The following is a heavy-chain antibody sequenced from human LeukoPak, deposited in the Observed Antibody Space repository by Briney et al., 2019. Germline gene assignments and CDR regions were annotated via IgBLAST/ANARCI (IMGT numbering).Heavy chain of an antibody. V-gene: IGHV3-23*01. Sequence: GGSLRLSCAASGFSFSTCVMSWVRQAPGKGLEWVSGISGSGGRTYYADSVKGRFTISRDNSKNTLYLHMNNLRAEDTAVYYCAKESQAVNYFDYWGQGTLVTVSS. D-gene: IGHD6-19*01. J-gene: IGHJ4*02. CDR1: GFSFSTCV. CDR2: ISGSGGRT. CDR3: AKESQAVNYFDY.